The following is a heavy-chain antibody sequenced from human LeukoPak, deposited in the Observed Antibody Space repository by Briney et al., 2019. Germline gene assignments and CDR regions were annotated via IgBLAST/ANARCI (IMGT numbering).Heavy chain of an antibody. Sequence: PGGSLRLSCAASGVTFNIYAMSWVRQPPGKGLEWIGEINHSGSTNYNPSLKSRVTISVDTSKNQFSLKLSSVTAADTAVYYCARVRVLRFLEWLLLFDYWGQGTLVTVSS. CDR2: INHSGST. J-gene: IGHJ4*02. CDR3: ARVRVLRFLEWLLLFDY. V-gene: IGHV4-34*01. D-gene: IGHD3-3*01. CDR1: GVTFNIYA.